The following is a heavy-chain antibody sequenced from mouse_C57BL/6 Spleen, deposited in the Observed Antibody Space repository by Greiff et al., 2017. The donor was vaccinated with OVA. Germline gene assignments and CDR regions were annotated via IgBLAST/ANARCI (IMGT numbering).Heavy chain of an antibody. J-gene: IGHJ1*03. D-gene: IGHD1-1*01. CDR1: GYTFTSYW. V-gene: IGHV1-64*01. CDR3: ARSDYGSSSYWYFDV. CDR2: IHPNSGST. Sequence: QVQLQQSGAELVKPGASVKLSCKASGYTFTSYWMHWVKRRPGQGLEWIGMIHPNSGSTNYNEKFKSKATLTVDKSSSTAYMQLSSLTSEDSAVYYCARSDYGSSSYWYFDVWGTGTTVTVSS.